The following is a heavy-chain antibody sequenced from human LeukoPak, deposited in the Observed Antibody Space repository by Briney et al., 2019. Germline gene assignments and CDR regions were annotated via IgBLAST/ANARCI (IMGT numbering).Heavy chain of an antibody. Sequence: GGSLRLSCAASGFTFSSYAMSWVRQAPGKGLEWVANINQDGSEQYYVDSVKGRFTISRDNAKNSLYLQMNSLRADDTAVYYCARAGGLWFGESLLDYWGQGTLVTVSS. J-gene: IGHJ4*02. CDR3: ARAGGLWFGESLLDY. CDR2: INQDGSEQ. V-gene: IGHV3-7*05. D-gene: IGHD3-10*01. CDR1: GFTFSSYA.